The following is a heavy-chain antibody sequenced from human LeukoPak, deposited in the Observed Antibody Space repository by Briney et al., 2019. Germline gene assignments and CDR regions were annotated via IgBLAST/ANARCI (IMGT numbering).Heavy chain of an antibody. CDR2: ISGSGDDT. D-gene: IGHD1-26*01. J-gene: IGHJ4*02. CDR3: AREWVVAVGPTNYLDH. V-gene: IGHV3-23*01. CDR1: GFNFDLYA. Sequence: GGSLRLSCAASGFNFDLYAMTWVRQAPGKGLEWVASISGSGDDTYYAASVRGRFTISRDSSQTKLQMNSLRAEDTAMYYCAREWVVAVGPTNYLDHWGRGALVTVSS.